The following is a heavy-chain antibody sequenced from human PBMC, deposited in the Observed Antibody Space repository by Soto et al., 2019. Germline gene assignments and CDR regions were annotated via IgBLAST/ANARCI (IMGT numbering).Heavy chain of an antibody. CDR2: INHSGST. V-gene: IGHV4-34*01. CDR3: ARGRVIVVVAASGNWLDP. J-gene: IGHJ5*02. Sequence: QVQLQQWGAGLLKPSETLSLTCAVYGGSFSGYYWSWIRQPPGKGLEWIGEINHSGSTNYNPSLKSRVTISVDTSKNQFSLKLSSVTAADTAVYYCARGRVIVVVAASGNWLDPWGQGTLVTVSS. CDR1: GGSFSGYY. D-gene: IGHD2-15*01.